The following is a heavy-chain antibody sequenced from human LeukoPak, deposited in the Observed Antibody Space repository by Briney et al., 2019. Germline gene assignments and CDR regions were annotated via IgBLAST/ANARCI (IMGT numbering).Heavy chain of an antibody. CDR3: ARFRDGRFGGSSSWSKKTLRGYLDL. CDR2: IYYSGST. V-gene: IGHV4-59*01. J-gene: IGHJ2*01. D-gene: IGHD6-13*01. CDR1: GVSISSYY. Sequence: SETLSLTCTVSGVSISSYYWSWLRQPPGKGLEWIGYIYYSGSTNYNPSLKSRVTISVDTSKNQFSLKLSSVPAADTAVYYYARFRDGRFGGSSSWSKKTLRGYLDLWGRGTLVTVSS.